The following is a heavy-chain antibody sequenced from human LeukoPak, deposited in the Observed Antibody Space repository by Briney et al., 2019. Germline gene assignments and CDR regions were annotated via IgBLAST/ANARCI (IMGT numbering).Heavy chain of an antibody. D-gene: IGHD3-10*01. CDR2: ISAYNGNT. CDR3: ARVEVGYYYYGMDV. J-gene: IGHJ6*02. CDR1: GYTFTSYG. V-gene: IGHV1-18*01. Sequence: ASVKVSFKASGYTFTSYGISWVRQAPGQGLEWMGWISAYNGNTNYAQKLQGRVTMTTDTSTSTAYMELRSLRSDDTAVYYCARVEVGYYYYGMDVWGQGTTVTVSS.